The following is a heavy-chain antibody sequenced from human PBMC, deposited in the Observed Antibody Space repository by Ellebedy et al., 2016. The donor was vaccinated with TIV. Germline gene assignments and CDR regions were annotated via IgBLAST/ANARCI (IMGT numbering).Heavy chain of an antibody. CDR1: GYTFSNYF. CDR2: INPDSGST. V-gene: IGHV1-46*01. J-gene: IGHJ4*02. Sequence: AASVKVSCKASGYTFSNYFMHWVRQAPGQGLEWMGIINPDSGSTTYAQKFQGRVTMTEDTSTDTAYMELSSLRSEDTAVYYCATAKYPGYFDYWGQGTLVTVSS. D-gene: IGHD6-6*01. CDR3: ATAKYPGYFDY.